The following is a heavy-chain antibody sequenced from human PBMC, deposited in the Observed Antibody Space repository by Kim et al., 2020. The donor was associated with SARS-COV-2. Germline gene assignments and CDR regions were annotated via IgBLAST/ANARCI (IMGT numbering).Heavy chain of an antibody. J-gene: IGHJ3*02. CDR2: IYTGVGT. D-gene: IGHD3-10*01. CDR1: GFTVSSDY. V-gene: IGHV3-53*01. Sequence: GGSLRLSCAASGFTVSSDYMSWVRQAPGKGLEWVSGIYTGVGTYYADSVKGRFTISRDTSKNTLYLQMNSLRAEDTAVYYCARERGVGSPRGAFDNWGQG. CDR3: ARERGVGSPRGAFDN.